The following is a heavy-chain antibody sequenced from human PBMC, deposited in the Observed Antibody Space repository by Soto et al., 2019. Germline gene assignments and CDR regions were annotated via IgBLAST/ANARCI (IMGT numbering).Heavy chain of an antibody. Sequence: SETLSLTCTVSGYSISSSNWWGWIRQPPGKGLKWIGYIYYSGTTYYNPSLKSRVTMSVDTSKNQFSLKLTSVTAVDTAVYYCARREIQGPIDYWGQGTLVTVSS. CDR2: IYYSGTT. CDR1: GYSISSSNW. V-gene: IGHV4-28*01. D-gene: IGHD1-26*01. CDR3: ARREIQGPIDY. J-gene: IGHJ4*02.